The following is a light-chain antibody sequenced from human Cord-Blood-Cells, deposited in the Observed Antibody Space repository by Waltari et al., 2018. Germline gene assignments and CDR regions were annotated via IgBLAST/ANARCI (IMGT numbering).Light chain of an antibody. CDR1: SSAVGSYNL. CDR3: CSYAGSSTWV. CDR2: DGS. J-gene: IGLJ3*02. Sequence: QSALTQPPSVSGSPGLSITIPCTGTSSAVGSYNLASWYQRHPGTAPKLMLYDGSKRPSGLSNRFSGSKSGNTASLTTPGLLAEDEADYCCCSYAGSSTWVFGGGTKLTVL. V-gene: IGLV2-23*01.